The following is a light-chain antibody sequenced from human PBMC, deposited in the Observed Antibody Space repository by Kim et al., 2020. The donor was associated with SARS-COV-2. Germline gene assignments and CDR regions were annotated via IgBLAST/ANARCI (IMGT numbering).Light chain of an antibody. CDR3: CSYAGNKYV. CDR2: DVS. V-gene: IGLV2-11*01. J-gene: IGLJ1*01. CDR1: SSDVGGYKY. Sequence: QSALTQPRSVSGSPGQSVTISCTGTSSDVGGYKYVSWYQQHPGKAPKLIIYDVSKRPSGVPDRFSGSKSVNTASLTISGLQAEDEADYYCCSYAGNKYVFGTGTKVTVL.